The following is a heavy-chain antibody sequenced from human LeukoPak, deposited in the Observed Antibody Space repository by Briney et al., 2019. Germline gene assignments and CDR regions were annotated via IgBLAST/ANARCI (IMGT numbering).Heavy chain of an antibody. CDR1: GFTFSNAW. D-gene: IGHD3-3*01. Sequence: PGGSLRLSCAASGFTFSNAWMSWVRQAPGKGLEWVGRIKSKTDGGTTDYAAPVKGRFTILRDDSKNTLYLQMNSLKTEDTAVYYCTTRLAYDFWSGYYRLGTFDYWGQGTLVTVSS. CDR3: TTRLAYDFWSGYYRLGTFDY. CDR2: IKSKTDGGTT. J-gene: IGHJ4*02. V-gene: IGHV3-15*01.